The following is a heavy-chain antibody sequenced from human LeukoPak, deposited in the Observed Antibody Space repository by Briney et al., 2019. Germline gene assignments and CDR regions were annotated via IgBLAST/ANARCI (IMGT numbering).Heavy chain of an antibody. CDR3: AREYKEPQDIVVVVAAEPAFDI. CDR2: ISYDGSNK. V-gene: IGHV3-30*04. J-gene: IGHJ3*02. Sequence: GGSLRLSCAASGFTFSSYAMHWVRQAPGKGLEWVAVISYDGSNKYYADSVKGRFTISRDNSKNTLYPQMNSLRAEDTAVYYCAREYKEPQDIVVVVAAEPAFDIWGQGTMVTVSS. CDR1: GFTFSSYA. D-gene: IGHD2-15*01.